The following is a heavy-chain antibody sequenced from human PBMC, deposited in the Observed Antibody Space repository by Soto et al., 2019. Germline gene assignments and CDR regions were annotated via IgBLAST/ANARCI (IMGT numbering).Heavy chain of an antibody. CDR3: AKVRSTTIFDVVSLFDY. CDR1: GFTVTSNG. Sequence: PGGSLRLSCGVSGFTVTSNGVSWVRQAPGKGLEWVSAISPNGQGIWYADSVKGRFTISRDISRNTVFLQMDSLRAEDTAVYYCAKVRSTTIFDVVSLFDYWGQGTLVTVSS. J-gene: IGHJ4*02. D-gene: IGHD3-3*01. V-gene: IGHV3-23*01. CDR2: ISPNGQGI.